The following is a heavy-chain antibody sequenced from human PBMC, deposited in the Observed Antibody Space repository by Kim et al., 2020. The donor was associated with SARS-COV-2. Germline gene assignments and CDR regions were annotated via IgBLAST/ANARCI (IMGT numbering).Heavy chain of an antibody. V-gene: IGHV6-1*01. J-gene: IGHJ3*02. Sequence: YNEYAVSVKSRITINPDTSKNQLSLQMNSVTPEDTAVYYCARKSSGAFDIWGQGTMVTVSS. CDR3: ARKSSGAFDI. CDR2: YN. D-gene: IGHD7-27*01.